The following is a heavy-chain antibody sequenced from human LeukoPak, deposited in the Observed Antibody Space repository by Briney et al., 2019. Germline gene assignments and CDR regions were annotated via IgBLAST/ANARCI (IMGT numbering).Heavy chain of an antibody. D-gene: IGHD6-19*01. Sequence: GGSLNSPVHPLDSPLVPIWLSWSRKAPGKGLEWVANIKQDGSERNYVDSVKGRFTISRDNAKNSLYLQMNSLRVEDTAVYYCARGQWLGHCWGQGTLVTVSS. V-gene: IGHV3-7*03. CDR1: DSPLVPIW. CDR2: IKQDGSER. CDR3: ARGQWLGHC. J-gene: IGHJ4*02.